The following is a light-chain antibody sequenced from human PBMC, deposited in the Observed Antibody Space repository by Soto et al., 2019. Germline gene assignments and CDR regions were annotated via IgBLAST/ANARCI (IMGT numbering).Light chain of an antibody. J-gene: IGKJ4*01. CDR2: DAS. CDR1: QDITNY. Sequence: DIQMTQSPSSLSASVGDRVTITCQASQDITNYLNWYQQKPGNAPKLLISDASNLETGVSSRFSGSGSGTDFTLTISSLQPGDIASYYCQQYDKVPFTFGGGTKVEIK. CDR3: QQYDKVPFT. V-gene: IGKV1-33*01.